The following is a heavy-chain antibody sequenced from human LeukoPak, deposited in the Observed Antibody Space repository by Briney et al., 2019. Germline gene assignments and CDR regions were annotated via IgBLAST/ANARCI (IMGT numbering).Heavy chain of an antibody. CDR3: ARDLGQYYDTSDNWFDP. J-gene: IGHJ5*02. D-gene: IGHD3-22*01. Sequence: PGGSLRLSCAASGFTFSSYVMNWVRQAPGKGLECVSYITRGGTIIYYADSVKGRFTISRDNAKNTLNLQMNSLRAEDTAVYYCARDLGQYYDTSDNWFDPWGQGTLVTVSS. V-gene: IGHV3-48*03. CDR1: GFTFSSYV. CDR2: ITRGGTII.